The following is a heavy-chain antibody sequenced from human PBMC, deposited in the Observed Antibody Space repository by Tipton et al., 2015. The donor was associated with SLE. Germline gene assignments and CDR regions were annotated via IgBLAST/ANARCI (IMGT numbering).Heavy chain of an antibody. CDR3: ARARRISMIVVVDYYYMDV. V-gene: IGHV3-21*01. D-gene: IGHD3-22*01. CDR2: ISSSSSYI. CDR1: GFTFSSYS. Sequence: SLRLSCAASGFTFSSYSMNWVRQAPGKGLEWVSSISSSSSYIYYADSVKGRFTISRDNAKNSLYLQMNSLRAEDTAVYYCARARRISMIVVVDYYYMDVWGKGTTVTVSS. J-gene: IGHJ6*03.